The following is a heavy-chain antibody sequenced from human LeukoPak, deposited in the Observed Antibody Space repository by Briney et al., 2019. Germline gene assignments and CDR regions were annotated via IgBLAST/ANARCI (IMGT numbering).Heavy chain of an antibody. D-gene: IGHD5-18*01. CDR2: ISYDESTT. V-gene: IGHV3-30*18. Sequence: GGSLRLSCAASKFTFSNYGMHWVRQAPGKGLEWVAVISYDESTTYYADSVKGRFTISRDNSKNTLYLQMNSLRAEDTAVYYCAKDRRIQLWLGFDYWGQGTLVTVSS. CDR1: KFTFSNYG. J-gene: IGHJ4*02. CDR3: AKDRRIQLWLGFDY.